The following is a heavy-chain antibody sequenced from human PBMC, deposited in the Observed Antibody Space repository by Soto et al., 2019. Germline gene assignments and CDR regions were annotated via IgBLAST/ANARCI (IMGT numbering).Heavy chain of an antibody. CDR2: IYYSGST. V-gene: IGHV4-39*01. CDR1: GGSISSSSYY. CDR3: ARPGRNYDSSGYYIIGAFDI. Sequence: SETLSLTCTVSGGSISSSSYYWGWIRQPPGKGLEWIGSIYYSGSTYYNPSLKSRVTISVDTSKNQFSLKLSSVTAADTAVYYCARPGRNYDSSGYYIIGAFDIWGQGTMVTVSS. J-gene: IGHJ3*02. D-gene: IGHD3-22*01.